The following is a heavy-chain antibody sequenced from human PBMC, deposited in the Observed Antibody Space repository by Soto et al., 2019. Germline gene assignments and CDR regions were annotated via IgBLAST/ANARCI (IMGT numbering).Heavy chain of an antibody. V-gene: IGHV4-61*01. CDR3: TRGPPRVQWFDP. CDR1: GGAVSSGTYY. Sequence: EPLSLTCTVSGGAVSSGTYYWSWIRQPPGKGLEWIGHIYFTGSTNYNPSLKSRVTMSLDTSRNQFSLKLSSVTAADTAVYYCTRGPPRVQWFDPWGLGTLVTVSS. J-gene: IGHJ5*02. CDR2: IYFTGST.